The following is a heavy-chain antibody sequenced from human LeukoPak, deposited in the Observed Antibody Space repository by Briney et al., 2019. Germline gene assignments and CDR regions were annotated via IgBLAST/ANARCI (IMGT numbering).Heavy chain of an antibody. V-gene: IGHV1-2*02. D-gene: IGHD1-1*01. Sequence: GASVKVSCKTSGYTFTAYYMHWVRQAPGRGLEWMGWINPNTGVTNYAPKFQGRVTMTRAASINTAYMELSSLTSDDTAIYYCARDDNFQFDSWGQGNLVTVSS. CDR2: INPNTGVT. J-gene: IGHJ4*02. CDR3: ARDDNFQFDS. CDR1: GYTFTAYY.